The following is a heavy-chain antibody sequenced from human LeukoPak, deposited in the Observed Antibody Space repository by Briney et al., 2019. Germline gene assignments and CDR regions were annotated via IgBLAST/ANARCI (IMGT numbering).Heavy chain of an antibody. V-gene: IGHV3-30-3*01. CDR1: GFTFSSYA. D-gene: IGHD3-9*01. CDR2: ISYDGSNK. Sequence: GRSLRLSCAASGFTFSSYAMHWVRQAPGKGLEWVAVISYDGSNKYYADSVKGRFTISRDNSKNTLYLQMNSLRAEDTAVYYCAKVGAYDILTGYYNNDAFDIWGQGTMVTVSS. J-gene: IGHJ3*02. CDR3: AKVGAYDILTGYYNNDAFDI.